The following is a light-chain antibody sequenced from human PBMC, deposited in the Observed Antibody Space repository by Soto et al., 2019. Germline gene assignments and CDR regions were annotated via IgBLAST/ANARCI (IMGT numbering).Light chain of an antibody. CDR3: QHYYSTPGT. CDR1: QSVLYNFNNKDY. Sequence: DIVMTQSPDSLAVSLGERATINCRSSQSVLYNFNNKDYLAWYQHKPGQPPKLLIYWASTRESGVPDRFSGSGSGTDFTLTISSLQAEYVAVYYCQHYYSTPGTFGRGTKVEIK. CDR2: WAS. J-gene: IGKJ1*01. V-gene: IGKV4-1*01.